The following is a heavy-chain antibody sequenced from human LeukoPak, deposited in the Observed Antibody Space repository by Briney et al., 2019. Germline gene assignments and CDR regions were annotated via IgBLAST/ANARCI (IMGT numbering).Heavy chain of an antibody. CDR2: ISSSGSTI. Sequence: GRSLRLSCAASGFTFSSYEMNWVRQAPGKGLEEVSYISSSGSTIYYADSVKGRFTISRDNAKNSLYLQMNSLRAEDTAVYYCARSTYYYDSSGFNYAAFDIWGQGTMVTVSS. D-gene: IGHD3-22*01. CDR1: GFTFSSYE. V-gene: IGHV3-48*03. CDR3: ARSTYYYDSSGFNYAAFDI. J-gene: IGHJ3*02.